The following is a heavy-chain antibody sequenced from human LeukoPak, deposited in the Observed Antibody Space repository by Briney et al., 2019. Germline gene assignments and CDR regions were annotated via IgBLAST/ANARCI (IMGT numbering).Heavy chain of an antibody. J-gene: IGHJ4*02. V-gene: IGHV4-39*01. CDR2: IYYSGST. CDR1: GGSISSSNYY. D-gene: IGHD3-22*01. CDR3: ARHWTGSSGYYPFDY. Sequence: SETLSLTCTVSGGSISSSNYYWGWIRQPPGKGLEWIGSIYYSGSTYYNPPLKSRVTISVDTSKNQFSLKLSSVTAADTAVFYCARHWTGSSGYYPFDYWGQGTLVTVSS.